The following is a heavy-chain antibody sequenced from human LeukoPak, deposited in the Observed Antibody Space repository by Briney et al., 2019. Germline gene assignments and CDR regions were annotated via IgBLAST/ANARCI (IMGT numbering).Heavy chain of an antibody. D-gene: IGHD3-22*01. J-gene: IGHJ4*02. CDR3: ARGLYYYDSNGRTPYDY. CDR2: MNPNSGIT. V-gene: IGHV1-8*01. Sequence: ASVKVSCKASGYTFISYDINWVRQATGQGLEWMGWMNPNSGITGYAQKFQGRVSMTRNTSIGTAYMELSSLKSDDTAVYYCARGLYYYDSNGRTPYDYWGQGTLVTVSS. CDR1: GYTFISYD.